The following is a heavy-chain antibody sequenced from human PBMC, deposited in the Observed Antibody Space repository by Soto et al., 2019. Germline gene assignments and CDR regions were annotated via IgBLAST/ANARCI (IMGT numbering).Heavy chain of an antibody. V-gene: IGHV3-33*01. J-gene: IGHJ4*02. CDR3: ARELTGYSSGWYLSY. CDR1: GFTFSSYG. Sequence: GGSLRLSCAASGFTFSSYGMHWVRQAPGKGLEWVAVIWYDGSNKYYADSVKGRFTISRDNSKNTLYLQMNSLRAEDTAVYYCARELTGYSSGWYLSYWGQGTLVTVSS. D-gene: IGHD6-19*01. CDR2: IWYDGSNK.